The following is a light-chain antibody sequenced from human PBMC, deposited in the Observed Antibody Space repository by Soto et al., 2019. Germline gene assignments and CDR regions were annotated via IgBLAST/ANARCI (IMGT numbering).Light chain of an antibody. Sequence: EIVLTQSPGTLSLSPGERATLSCRTSQSVSSNYLAWYQQKPGQAPRLLIYGASSRATGIPDRFSGSGSGTDFTLTIRRLEPEDFAVYYCQQYGSSGRTFGQGTKVDIK. J-gene: IGKJ1*01. CDR1: QSVSSNY. V-gene: IGKV3-20*01. CDR3: QQYGSSGRT. CDR2: GAS.